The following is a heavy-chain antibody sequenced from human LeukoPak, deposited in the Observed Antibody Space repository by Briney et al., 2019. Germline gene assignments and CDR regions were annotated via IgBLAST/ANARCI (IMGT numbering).Heavy chain of an antibody. CDR2: IIPILGIA. D-gene: IGHD6-19*01. V-gene: IGHV1-69*04. J-gene: IGHJ5*02. CDR1: GGTFSSYA. Sequence: GASVKVSCKASGGTFSSYAISWVRQAPGQGLEWMGRIIPILGIANYAQKFQGRVTITADKSTSTAYMELSSLRSEDTAVYYCAGDMAKGLVGWFDPWGQGTLVTVSS. CDR3: AGDMAKGLVGWFDP.